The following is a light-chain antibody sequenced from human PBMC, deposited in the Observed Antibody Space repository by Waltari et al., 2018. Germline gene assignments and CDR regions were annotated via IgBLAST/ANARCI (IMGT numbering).Light chain of an antibody. CDR3: ALYMGSGIWV. V-gene: IGLV8-61*01. J-gene: IGLJ3*02. Sequence: WYQHPRSHAQTILVYEAKARSSGFRDRSCGSIRGNTAALTIRGAQADDESDYYCALYMGSGIWVFGRGTRLTVL. CDR2: EAK.